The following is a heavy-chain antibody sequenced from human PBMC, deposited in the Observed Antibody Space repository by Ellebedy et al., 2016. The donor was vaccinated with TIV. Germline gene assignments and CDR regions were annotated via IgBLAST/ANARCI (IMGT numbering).Heavy chain of an antibody. CDR1: GGSISPYY. Sequence: MPSETLSLTCAVSGGSISPYYWLWIRQPPGKGLEWIGYIYYSGGTNYNPSLKSRVTISVDTSKNHFSLRLTSVTAADTAVYYCARVVWQQPVSYAFDIWGQGTMVTVSS. D-gene: IGHD6-13*01. CDR2: IYYSGGT. V-gene: IGHV4-59*01. J-gene: IGHJ3*02. CDR3: ARVVWQQPVSYAFDI.